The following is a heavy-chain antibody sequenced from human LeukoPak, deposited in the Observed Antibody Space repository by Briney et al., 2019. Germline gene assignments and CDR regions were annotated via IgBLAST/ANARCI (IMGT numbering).Heavy chain of an antibody. CDR3: ARHFCSGGSCHAYFDY. CDR1: GGSISSYY. CDR2: IYTSGST. J-gene: IGHJ4*02. V-gene: IGHV4-4*09. Sequence: SETLSLTCTVSGGSISSYYWSWIRQPPGKGLEWIGYIYTSGSTNYNPSLKSRVTISVDTSKNQFSLKLSSVTAADTAVYYRARHFCSGGSCHAYFDYWGQGTLVTVSS. D-gene: IGHD2-15*01.